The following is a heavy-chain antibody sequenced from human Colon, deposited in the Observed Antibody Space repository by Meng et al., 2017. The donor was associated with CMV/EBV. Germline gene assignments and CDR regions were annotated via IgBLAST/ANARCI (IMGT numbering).Heavy chain of an antibody. D-gene: IGHD1-7*01. CDR2: ISTSIGN. V-gene: IGHV1-18*01. CDR1: SYTVSSYG. Sequence: ASVKVSCKASSYTVSSYGISWVRQAPGQGLEWMGCISTSIGNQYAQKFQGRVIMTTDSPTNTAYLEVMSLTFEDTAVYYCVRGAWNSRGCFDHWGQGALVTVSS. J-gene: IGHJ4*02. CDR3: VRGAWNSRGCFDH.